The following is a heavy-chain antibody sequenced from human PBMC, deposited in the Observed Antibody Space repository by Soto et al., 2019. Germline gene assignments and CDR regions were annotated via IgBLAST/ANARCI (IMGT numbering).Heavy chain of an antibody. Sequence: PSETLSLTCTVSGGSISSGDYYWSWIRQPPGKGLEWIGYIYYSGSTYYNPSLKSRVTISVDTSKNQFSLKLSSVTAADTAVYYRAITWIYGSGSYYYYYGMDVWGQGTTVTVSS. J-gene: IGHJ6*02. D-gene: IGHD3-10*01. CDR1: GGSISSGDYY. CDR2: IYYSGST. CDR3: AITWIYGSGSYYYYYGMDV. V-gene: IGHV4-30-4*01.